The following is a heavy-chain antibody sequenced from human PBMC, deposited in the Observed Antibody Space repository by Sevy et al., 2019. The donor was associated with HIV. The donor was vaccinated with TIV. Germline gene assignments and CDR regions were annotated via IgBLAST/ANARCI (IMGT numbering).Heavy chain of an antibody. J-gene: IGHJ5*02. CDR1: GGSISSSTYY. CDR2: IYYTGIT. D-gene: IGHD1-7*01. CDR3: ARAKGITGTTNYFYP. V-gene: IGHV4-39*01. Sequence: SETLSLTCTVSGGSISSSTYYWGWIRQPPGKGLEWIGSIYYTGITYYNPSLKSRVTISVDTSKNQFSLKLSSVTATDTAVYYCARAKGITGTTNYFYPWGQGTLVTVSS.